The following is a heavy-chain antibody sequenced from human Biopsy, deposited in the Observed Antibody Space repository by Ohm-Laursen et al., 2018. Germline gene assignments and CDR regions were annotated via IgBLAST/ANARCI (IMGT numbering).Heavy chain of an antibody. Sequence: TLSLTCTVSGVSINGGRYYWNWIRHHPGKGLEWIGNIFYSANTYYNPSLKSRVTISVNTSKNQFSLKLSPVTAADTAVYYCARLGSGDYFPTFFDFWGQGALVTVSS. CDR3: ARLGSGDYFPTFFDF. CDR1: GVSINGGRYY. V-gene: IGHV4-31*03. J-gene: IGHJ4*02. CDR2: IFYSANT. D-gene: IGHD5-12*01.